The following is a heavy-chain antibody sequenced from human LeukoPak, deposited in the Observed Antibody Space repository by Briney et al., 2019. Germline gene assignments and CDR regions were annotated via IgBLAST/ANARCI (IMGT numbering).Heavy chain of an antibody. CDR3: AKLTTVVTPRAFDI. V-gene: IGHV5-51*01. Sequence: GASLKISCQGSGYIFTSYWIAWVRQMPGKGLEWMGIIFPGDSDTRYSPSFQGHVTISADKSINTAYLQWSSLKASDTAMYYCAKLTTVVTPRAFDIWGLGTLVTVSS. J-gene: IGHJ3*02. CDR1: GYIFTSYW. D-gene: IGHD4-23*01. CDR2: IFPGDSDT.